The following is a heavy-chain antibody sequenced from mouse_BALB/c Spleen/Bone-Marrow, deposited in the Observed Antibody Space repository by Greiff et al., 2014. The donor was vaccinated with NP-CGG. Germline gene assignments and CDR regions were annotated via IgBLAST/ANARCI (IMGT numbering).Heavy chain of an antibody. Sequence: EVHLVESGGGLVQPGGSRKLSCAASGFTFSSFGMHWVRQAPEKGLEWVAYTSSGSSTIYYADTVKGRFTISRDNPKNTLFLQMTSLRSEDTAMYYCATGTRAMDYWGQGTSVTVSS. CDR2: TSSGSSTI. CDR1: GFTFSSFG. D-gene: IGHD4-1*01. V-gene: IGHV5-17*02. J-gene: IGHJ4*01. CDR3: ATGTRAMDY.